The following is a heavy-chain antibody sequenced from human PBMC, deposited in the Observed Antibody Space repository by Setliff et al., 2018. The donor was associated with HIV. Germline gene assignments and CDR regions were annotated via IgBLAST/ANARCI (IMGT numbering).Heavy chain of an antibody. CDR2: IISILDIT. CDR1: GGTSSTHA. V-gene: IGHV1-69*10. D-gene: IGHD3-10*01. Sequence: SVKVSCKASGGTSSTHAMNWVRQAPGQGLEWMGQIISILDITTYAQQLQGRVTITADEPTSTFYMELSSLRSADTAVYYCAGPRGDEAFDIWGQGTKVTVSS. CDR3: AGPRGDEAFDI. J-gene: IGHJ3*02.